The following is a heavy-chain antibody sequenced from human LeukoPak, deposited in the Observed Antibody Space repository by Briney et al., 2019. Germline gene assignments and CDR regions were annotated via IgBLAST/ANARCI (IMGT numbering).Heavy chain of an antibody. Sequence: SQTLSLTCAISGDRVSSNSAAWNWIRQSPSRGLEWLGRTYYRSKWDNDYAVSVKSRITINPDTSKNQYSLQLNSVTPEDTAVYYCAREDSSYYYDSSGYYPSPNFDYWGQGTLVTVSS. CDR1: GDRVSSNSAA. J-gene: IGHJ4*02. D-gene: IGHD3-22*01. CDR3: AREDSSYYYDSSGYYPSPNFDY. V-gene: IGHV6-1*01. CDR2: TYYRSKWDN.